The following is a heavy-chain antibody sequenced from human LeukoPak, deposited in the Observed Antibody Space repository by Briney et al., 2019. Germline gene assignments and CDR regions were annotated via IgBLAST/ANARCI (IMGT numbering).Heavy chain of an antibody. D-gene: IGHD4-17*01. V-gene: IGHV3-53*01. J-gene: IGHJ4*02. Sequence: PGGSLRLSCSVSGFTVSSKYMTWVRQAPGKGLEFVSVIYDGDRSSYADSVKGRFTISRDRSRNTLHLQMNSLRAEDTAVYYCARADGDSWGQFDCWGQGIPVTASS. CDR1: GFTVSSKY. CDR2: IYDGDRS. CDR3: ARADGDSWGQFDC.